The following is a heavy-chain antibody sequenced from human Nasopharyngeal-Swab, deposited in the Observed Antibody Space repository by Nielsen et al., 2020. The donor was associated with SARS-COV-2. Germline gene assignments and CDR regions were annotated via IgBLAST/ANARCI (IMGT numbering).Heavy chain of an antibody. CDR1: GFTFDDYA. Sequence: SLKISCAASGFTFDDYAMRWVRQAPGKGLEWVSGISWNSGSIGYADSVKGRFTISRDNAKNSLYLQMNSLRVEDTALYYCAKDLYCSSTSCYEGYYYYYGMDVWGQGTTVTVSS. V-gene: IGHV3-9*01. CDR3: AKDLYCSSTSCYEGYYYYYGMDV. D-gene: IGHD2-2*01. CDR2: ISWNSGSI. J-gene: IGHJ6*02.